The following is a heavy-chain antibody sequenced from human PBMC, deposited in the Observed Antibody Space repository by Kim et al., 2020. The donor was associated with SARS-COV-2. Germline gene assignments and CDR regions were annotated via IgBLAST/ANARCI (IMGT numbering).Heavy chain of an antibody. D-gene: IGHD2-2*01. CDR2: IYYSGST. CDR3: ARGPVRSVIVVVPAARGIDY. J-gene: IGHJ4*02. V-gene: IGHV4-31*03. CDR1: GGSISSGGYY. Sequence: SETLSLTCTVSGGSISSGGYYWSWIRQHPGKGLEWIGYIYYSGSTYYNPSLKSRVTISVDTSKNQFSLKLSSVTAADTAVYYCARGPVRSVIVVVPAARGIDYWGQGTLVTVSS.